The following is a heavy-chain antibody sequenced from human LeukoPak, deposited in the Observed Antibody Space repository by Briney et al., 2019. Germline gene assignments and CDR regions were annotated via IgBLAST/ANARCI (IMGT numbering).Heavy chain of an antibody. CDR2: IKQDGSQK. Sequence: PGGSLRLSCVASGFTSSRYWMTWFRQAPGKGLEWVANIKQDGSQKNYVDSVKGRFTISRDNAKKSLYLQMNSLRAEDTAVYYCAREGWGLRLSVYWGQGTLVTVSS. V-gene: IGHV3-7*01. CDR1: GFTSSRYW. J-gene: IGHJ4*02. CDR3: AREGWGLRLSVY. D-gene: IGHD5-12*01.